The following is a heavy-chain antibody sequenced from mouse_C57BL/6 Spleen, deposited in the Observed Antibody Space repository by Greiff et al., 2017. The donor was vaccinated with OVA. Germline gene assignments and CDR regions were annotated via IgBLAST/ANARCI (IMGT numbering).Heavy chain of an antibody. D-gene: IGHD1-1*01. Sequence: EVKLMESGGGLVKPGGSLKLSCAASGFTFSSYAMSWVRQTPEKRLEWVATISDGGSYTYYPDNVKGRFTISRDNAKNNLYLQMSHLKSEDTAMYYCARVYGSSLYFDYWGQGTTLTVSS. CDR1: GFTFSSYA. CDR2: ISDGGSYT. CDR3: ARVYGSSLYFDY. V-gene: IGHV5-4*03. J-gene: IGHJ2*01.